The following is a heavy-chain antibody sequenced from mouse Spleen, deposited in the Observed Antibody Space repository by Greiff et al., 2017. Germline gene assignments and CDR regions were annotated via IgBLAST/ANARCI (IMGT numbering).Heavy chain of an antibody. V-gene: IGHV2-2*01. Sequence: VMLVESGPGLVQPSQSLSITCTVSGFSLTSYGVHWVHQSPGKGLEWLGVIWSGGSTDYNAAFISRLSISKDNSKSQVFFKMNSLQADDTAIYYCARIYYDYDYYFDYWGQGTTLTVSS. D-gene: IGHD2-4*01. CDR2: IWSGGST. CDR1: GFSLTSYG. CDR3: ARIYYDYDYYFDY. J-gene: IGHJ2*01.